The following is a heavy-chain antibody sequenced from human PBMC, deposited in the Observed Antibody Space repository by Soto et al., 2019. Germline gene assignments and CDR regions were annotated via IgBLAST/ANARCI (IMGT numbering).Heavy chain of an antibody. CDR3: ARLPDLYNYGDYVDY. D-gene: IGHD4-17*01. J-gene: IGHJ4*02. Sequence: ASVKVSCRASGYTFTRYDINWVRQATGQGLEWMGWMNPNSGNTGYAQKFQGRVTMTRNTSISTAYMELSSLRSEDTAVYYCARLPDLYNYGDYVDYWGQGTLVTVSS. CDR2: MNPNSGNT. V-gene: IGHV1-8*01. CDR1: GYTFTRYD.